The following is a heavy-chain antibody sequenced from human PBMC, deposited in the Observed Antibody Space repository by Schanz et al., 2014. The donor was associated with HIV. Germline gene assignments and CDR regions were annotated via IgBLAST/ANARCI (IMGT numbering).Heavy chain of an antibody. CDR1: GGSFSNYA. J-gene: IGHJ4*02. CDR3: ARDGSKTIDY. CDR2: INPNSGGT. D-gene: IGHD4-4*01. V-gene: IGHV1-2*02. Sequence: QVQLLQSGAEVKKPGSSVKVSCKASGGSFSNYAISWVRQAPGQGLEWMGWINPNSGGTNYAQKFQGRVTMTRDTSISTAYMELSSLRSDDTAVYYCARDGSKTIDYWGQGTLVTV.